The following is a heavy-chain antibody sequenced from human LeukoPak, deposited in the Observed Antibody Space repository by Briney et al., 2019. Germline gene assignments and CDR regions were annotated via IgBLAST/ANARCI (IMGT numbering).Heavy chain of an antibody. CDR2: IYHSGST. Sequence: LSETLSLTCTVSGYSISSGYYWGWIRQPPGKGLDWLGTIYHSGSTYYNPSLKSRVTISVDTSKNQFSLKLTSVTAADTAVYYCARVRGYCSSTICYRYYFDYWGQGTLVTVSS. CDR3: ARVRGYCSSTICYRYYFDY. J-gene: IGHJ4*02. D-gene: IGHD2-2*01. V-gene: IGHV4-38-2*02. CDR1: GYSISSGYY.